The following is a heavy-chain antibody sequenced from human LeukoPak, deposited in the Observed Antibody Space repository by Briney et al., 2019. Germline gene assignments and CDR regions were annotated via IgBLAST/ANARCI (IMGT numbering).Heavy chain of an antibody. D-gene: IGHD1-26*01. CDR2: INGDGSRR. V-gene: IGHV3-74*01. Sequence: GGSLRLSCAASGFIFTSHWMFWVRQVPGKGLVWVSRINGDGSRREYADSEKGRFTISRDNAKNTLYLQMNSLSAEDTGLYYCVRDPRGDGSSTFRYWGQGTLVTVSS. CDR3: VRDPRGDGSSTFRY. CDR1: GFIFTSHW. J-gene: IGHJ4*02.